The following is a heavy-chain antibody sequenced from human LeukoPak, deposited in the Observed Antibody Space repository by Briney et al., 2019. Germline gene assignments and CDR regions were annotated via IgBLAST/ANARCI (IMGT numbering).Heavy chain of an antibody. CDR3: ARDEKNYHRGPFES. CDR1: GYTFGDYG. Sequence: ASVKVSCKAAGYTFGDYGISWVRQAPGQGLECMGWISAYSGNTKYTQKFQGRVTMTTDTSTSTAYIELRSLRPDDTAIYYCARDEKNYHRGPFESWGQGTLVTVSS. J-gene: IGHJ4*02. CDR2: ISAYSGNT. V-gene: IGHV1-18*01. D-gene: IGHD5-24*01.